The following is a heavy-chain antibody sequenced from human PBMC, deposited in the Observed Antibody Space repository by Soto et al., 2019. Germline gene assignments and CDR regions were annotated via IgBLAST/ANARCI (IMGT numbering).Heavy chain of an antibody. J-gene: IGHJ5*02. D-gene: IGHD2-2*01. CDR3: ARYPEVVPADIGWFEP. CDR2: IIPIFGTA. CDR1: GGTFSSYA. Sequence: ASVKVSCKASGGTFSSYAISWVRQAPGQGLEWMGGIIPIFGTANYAQKFQGRVTITADESTRTAYMELSSLRSEDTAVYYCARYPEVVPADIGWFEPWCRGPRVSVAS. V-gene: IGHV1-69*13.